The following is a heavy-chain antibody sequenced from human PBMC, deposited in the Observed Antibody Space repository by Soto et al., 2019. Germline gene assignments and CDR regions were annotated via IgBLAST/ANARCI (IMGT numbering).Heavy chain of an antibody. Sequence: GEALKISCKASGFPFSIYLIACVRQMPGKGLEWMGIIYPGDSDTRYSPSFQGQVTISVDKSITTAYLQWSSLKASDTAMYYCARGYCTATICDPWFDPWGQGTLVTGSS. CDR1: GFPFSIYL. D-gene: IGHD2-8*02. CDR2: IYPGDSDT. V-gene: IGHV5-51*01. CDR3: ARGYCTATICDPWFDP. J-gene: IGHJ5*02.